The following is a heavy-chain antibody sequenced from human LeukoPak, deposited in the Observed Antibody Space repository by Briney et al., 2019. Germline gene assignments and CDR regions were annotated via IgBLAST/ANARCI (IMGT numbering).Heavy chain of an antibody. V-gene: IGHV3-23*01. Sequence: PTSETLSLTCTVSGGSISSSSYYWGWVRQAPGKGLEWVSIINNSGVHTSYADSVKGRFTISRDNSKNTLYLQMNSLRAEDTAVYYCAKAAYNYGPFDYWGQGTLVLVSS. CDR1: GGSISSSSYY. J-gene: IGHJ4*02. CDR2: INNSGVHT. CDR3: AKAAYNYGPFDY. D-gene: IGHD5-18*01.